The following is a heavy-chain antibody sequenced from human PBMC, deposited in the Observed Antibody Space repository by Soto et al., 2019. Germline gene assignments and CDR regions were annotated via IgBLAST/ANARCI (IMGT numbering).Heavy chain of an antibody. CDR2: IIPMFGPS. D-gene: IGHD3-3*01. CDR3: ARDRQPYYDFWSGYFQLYWYFDL. V-gene: IGHV1-69*01. Sequence: QVPLVQSGAEVKKPGSSVKVSCNASGGTCSIYAITWVRQAPGQGLEWMGGIIPMFGPSKYAQKFQGRVTVTADESTSTAYMELSSLRSEDTAVYYCARDRQPYYDFWSGYFQLYWYFDLWGRGTLVTVSS. J-gene: IGHJ2*01. CDR1: GGTCSIYA.